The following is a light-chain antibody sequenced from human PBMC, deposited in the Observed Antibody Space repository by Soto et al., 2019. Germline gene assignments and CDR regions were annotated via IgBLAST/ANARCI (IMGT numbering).Light chain of an antibody. CDR1: SSDVGGYNY. CDR2: DVD. V-gene: IGLV2-14*03. Sequence: QSALTQPASISGSPGQSITISCTATSSDVGGYNYVSWYQQYPGKAPKLMIYDVDNRPSGVSNRFSGSKSGKTASLTISGLQAEDEPDYYCSSYTSSSTVIFGGGTQLPVL. J-gene: IGLJ2*01. CDR3: SSYTSSSTVI.